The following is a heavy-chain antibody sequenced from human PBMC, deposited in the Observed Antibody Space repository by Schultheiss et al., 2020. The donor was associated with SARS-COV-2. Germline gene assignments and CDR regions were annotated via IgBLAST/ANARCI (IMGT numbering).Heavy chain of an antibody. J-gene: IGHJ5*02. D-gene: IGHD1/OR15-1a*01. Sequence: SETLSLTCTVSGGCVTSHSYYWGWIRQPPGKGLEWIGSISYSGSTFYNPSLKTRLTISADTSKKQFSLKLSSVTAADTAVYYCTRHVYTNNPDNWFDPWGQGTLVTVSS. CDR3: TRHVYTNNPDNWFDP. V-gene: IGHV4-39*01. CDR1: GGCVTSHSYY. CDR2: ISYSGST.